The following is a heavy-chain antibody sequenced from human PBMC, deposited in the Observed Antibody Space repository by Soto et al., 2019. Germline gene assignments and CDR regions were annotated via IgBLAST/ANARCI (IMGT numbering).Heavy chain of an antibody. CDR3: ARDSRMVVAATYYYYGMDV. Sequence: PGGSLRLSCAASGFTFSDYYMSWIRQAPGKGLEWVSYISSSGSTIYYADSVKGRFTISRDNARNSLYLQMNSLRAEDTAVYYCARDSRMVVAATYYYYGMDVWGQGTTVTVSS. CDR1: GFTFSDYY. CDR2: ISSSGSTI. V-gene: IGHV3-11*04. D-gene: IGHD2-15*01. J-gene: IGHJ6*02.